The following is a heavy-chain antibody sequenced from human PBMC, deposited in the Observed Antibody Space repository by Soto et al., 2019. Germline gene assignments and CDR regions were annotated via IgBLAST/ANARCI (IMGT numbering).Heavy chain of an antibody. CDR3: SLSSRFDY. J-gene: IGHJ4*02. Sequence: CGSLRLSCAASGFILSNNSMTWVRQAPGKGLEWISNTSSSSGSTYYADSVKGRFTISRDNSKNTLYLQMNSLRADDTAVYYCSLSSRFDYWGQGTQVTVSS. D-gene: IGHD2-2*01. V-gene: IGHV3-23*01. CDR1: GFILSNNS. CDR2: TSSSSGST.